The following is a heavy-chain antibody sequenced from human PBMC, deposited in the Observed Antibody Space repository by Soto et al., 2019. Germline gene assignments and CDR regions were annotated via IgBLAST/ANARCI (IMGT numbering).Heavy chain of an antibody. Sequence: GESLKISCAASGFTFSSYAMSWVRQAPGKGLEWVSAISGSGGSTYYADSVKGRFTISRDNSKNTLYLQMNSLRAEDTAVYYCAKALDFWSGYFYGMDVWGQGTTVTVSS. CDR1: GFTFSSYA. CDR3: AKALDFWSGYFYGMDV. D-gene: IGHD3-3*01. V-gene: IGHV3-23*01. CDR2: ISGSGGST. J-gene: IGHJ6*02.